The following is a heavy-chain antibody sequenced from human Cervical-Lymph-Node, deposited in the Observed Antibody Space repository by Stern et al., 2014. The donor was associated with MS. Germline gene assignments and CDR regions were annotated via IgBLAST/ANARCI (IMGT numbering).Heavy chain of an antibody. CDR2: ISFDGSKK. CDR1: GFSLSNHN. D-gene: IGHD2-15*01. J-gene: IGHJ4*02. CDR3: AKDDGRWSFDY. V-gene: IGHV3-30*18. Sequence: QVQLVQSGGGVVQPGGSLTLSCAASGFSLSNHNMHWVRQAPGKGLEWVTIISFDGSKKSYAGSVMGRFTVSRDNSENTLFLHMNSLRAEDTAVYYCAKDDGRWSFDYWGQGTLVAVSS.